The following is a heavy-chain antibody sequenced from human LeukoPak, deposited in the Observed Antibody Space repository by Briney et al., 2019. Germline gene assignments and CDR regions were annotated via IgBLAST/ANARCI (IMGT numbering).Heavy chain of an antibody. V-gene: IGHV3-74*01. CDR3: ARDPDRSGWSTFEY. CDR1: GFTLFSYW. D-gene: IGHD6-19*01. J-gene: IGHJ4*02. CDR2: INSDGRST. Sequence: GGSLRLSCAASGFTLFSYWMHWVRQAPGKGLVWVSRINSDGRSTSYADSVRGRFTISRDNAKNTLYLQMNSLRAEDTAVYYCARDPDRSGWSTFEYWGQGTLVTVSS.